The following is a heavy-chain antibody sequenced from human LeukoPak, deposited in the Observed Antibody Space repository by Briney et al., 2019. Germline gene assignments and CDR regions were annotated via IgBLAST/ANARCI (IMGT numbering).Heavy chain of an antibody. CDR2: IYYSGST. V-gene: IGHV4-59*01. CDR1: GGSISSYY. Sequence: SETLSLTCTVSGGSISSYYGRWIRQPPGKGLEWIGYIYYSGSTNYNPSLKSRVTISVDTSKNQFSLKLSSVTAADTAVYYCARDTIFGVNNWFDPWGQGTLVTVSS. CDR3: ARDTIFGVNNWFDP. J-gene: IGHJ5*02. D-gene: IGHD3-3*01.